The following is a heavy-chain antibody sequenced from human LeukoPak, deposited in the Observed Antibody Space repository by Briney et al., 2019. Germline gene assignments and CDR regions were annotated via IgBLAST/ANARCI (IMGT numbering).Heavy chain of an antibody. Sequence: GASVKVSCKASGYTFTSYGISWVRQAPGQGLEWMGGIIPIFGTANYAQKFQGRVTITADESTSTAYMELSSLRSEDTAVYYCARGAANYYDSSGYTYYFDYWGQGTLVTVSS. V-gene: IGHV1-69*13. D-gene: IGHD3-22*01. CDR3: ARGAANYYDSSGYTYYFDY. CDR1: GYTFTSYG. J-gene: IGHJ4*02. CDR2: IIPIFGTA.